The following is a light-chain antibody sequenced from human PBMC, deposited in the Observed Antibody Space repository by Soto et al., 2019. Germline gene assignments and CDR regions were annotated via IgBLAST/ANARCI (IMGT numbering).Light chain of an antibody. J-gene: IGKJ5*01. V-gene: IGKV4-1*01. CDR2: WAS. CDR3: QQYYSTPFT. Sequence: DIVMTQSPDSLAVSLGERATIHCKSSQSVLYSSNNKNNLAWYQQKPGQPPKLLIYWASTRESGVPDRFSGSGSGTDFTLSISSPQTEDVAVYYCQQYYSTPFTFGQGTRLEIK. CDR1: QSVLYSSNNKNN.